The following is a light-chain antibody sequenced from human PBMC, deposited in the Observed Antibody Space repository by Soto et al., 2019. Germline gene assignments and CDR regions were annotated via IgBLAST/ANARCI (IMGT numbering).Light chain of an antibody. J-gene: IGKJ3*01. CDR3: QQYDNWPPFT. CDR2: DVS. CDR1: QGVTTN. Sequence: EIVMTQSPGTLSVSPGERATLSCRAGQGVTTNFAWYQQKSGQSPRLLIYDVSIRATGVPARFSGTGSETDFTLTISSLQSEDFAVYYCQQYDNWPPFTFGPGTKVDIK. V-gene: IGKV3-15*01.